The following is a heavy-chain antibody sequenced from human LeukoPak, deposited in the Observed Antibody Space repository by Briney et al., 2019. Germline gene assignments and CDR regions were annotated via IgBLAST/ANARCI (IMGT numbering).Heavy chain of an antibody. CDR2: IDPSDSYT. D-gene: IGHD1-26*01. CDR3: ARLTWDNWFDP. V-gene: IGHV5-10-1*01. CDR1: GYSFTTNW. Sequence: GESLKISCKGSGYSFTTNWISWVRQMPGKGLEWMGRIDPSDSYTNYSPSFQGHVTISADKSISTACLQWSSLKASDTAMYYCARLTWDNWFDPWGQGTLVTVSS. J-gene: IGHJ5*02.